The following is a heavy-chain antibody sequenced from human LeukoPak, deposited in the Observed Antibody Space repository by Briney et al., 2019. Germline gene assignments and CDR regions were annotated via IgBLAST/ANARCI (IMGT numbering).Heavy chain of an antibody. CDR2: IIPIYCTA. Sequence: SVKVSCKASGGTFSSYVISWVRQAPGQGLEWMGGIIPIYCTANYAQKFQGRVKITADESTSTAYMELNSLRSEDTAVYYCAGACSSTSRYYYYGMDVWGQGTTVTVSS. D-gene: IGHD2-2*01. CDR3: AGACSSTSRYYYYGMDV. J-gene: IGHJ6*02. CDR1: GGTFSSYV. V-gene: IGHV1-69*01.